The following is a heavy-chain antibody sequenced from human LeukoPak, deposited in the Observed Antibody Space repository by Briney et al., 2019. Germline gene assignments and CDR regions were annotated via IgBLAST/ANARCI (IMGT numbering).Heavy chain of an antibody. D-gene: IGHD1-26*01. CDR2: IRSKANSYAT. J-gene: IGHJ4*02. CDR1: GFTFSGSA. CDR3: TRPGIVGATVDY. V-gene: IGHV3-73*01. Sequence: GGSLRLSCAASGFTFSGSAMHWVRQASGKGLEWVGRIRSKANSYATAYAASVKGRFTSSRDDSKNTAYLQMNSLKTEDTAVYYCTRPGIVGATVDYWGQGTLVTVSS.